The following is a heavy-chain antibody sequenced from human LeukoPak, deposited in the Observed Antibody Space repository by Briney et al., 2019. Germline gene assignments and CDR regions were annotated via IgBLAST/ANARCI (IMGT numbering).Heavy chain of an antibody. V-gene: IGHV1-8*03. J-gene: IGHJ4*02. CDR1: GYTFTSYD. CDR3: ARGGIYYYDSSGYLQD. CDR2: MNPNSGNT. D-gene: IGHD3-22*01. Sequence: GASVKVSCKASGYTFTSYDINWVRQATGQGLEWMGWMNPNSGNTGYAQKFQGRVTITRNTSISTAYMELSSLRSEDTAVYYCARGGIYYYDSSGYLQDWGQGTLVTVSS.